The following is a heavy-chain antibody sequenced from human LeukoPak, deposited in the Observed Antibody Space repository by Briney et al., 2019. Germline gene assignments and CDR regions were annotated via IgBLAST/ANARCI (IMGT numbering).Heavy chain of an antibody. Sequence: GGSLRLSCAASGFTFSSYSMNWVRQAPGKGLEWVSSISSSSSYIYYADSVKGRFAISRDNAKNSLYLQMNSLRAEDTAVYYCARGEDCSSTSCFNYGMDVWGKGTRSPSPQ. CDR2: ISSSSSYI. V-gene: IGHV3-21*01. J-gene: IGHJ6*04. CDR3: ARGEDCSSTSCFNYGMDV. CDR1: GFTFSSYS. D-gene: IGHD2-2*01.